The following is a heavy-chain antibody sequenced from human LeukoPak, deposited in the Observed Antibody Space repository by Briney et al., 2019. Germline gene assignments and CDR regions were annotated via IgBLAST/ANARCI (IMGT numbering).Heavy chain of an antibody. V-gene: IGHV1-18*01. CDR3: ARPNYYGSGEENWFDP. Sequence: ASVKVSCKASGYTFTSYGISWVRQAPGQGLEWMGWISAYNGNTNYAQKLQGRVTMTTDTSTSTAYMELRSLRSDDTAVYYCARPNYYGSGEENWFDPWGQGTLVTVSS. CDR1: GYTFTSYG. D-gene: IGHD3-10*01. CDR2: ISAYNGNT. J-gene: IGHJ5*02.